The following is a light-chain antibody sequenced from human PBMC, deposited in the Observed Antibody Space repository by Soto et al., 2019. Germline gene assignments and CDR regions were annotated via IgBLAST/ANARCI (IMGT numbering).Light chain of an antibody. V-gene: IGLV3-1*01. CDR3: QACKGV. J-gene: IGLJ2*01. CDR2: QDS. CDR1: KLGDKY. Sequence: SYELTQPPSVSVSPGQTASITCSGDKLGDKYACWYQQKPGQSPVLVIYQDSKRPSGIPERFSGSNSGNTATLTISGTQAMDEADYYCQACKGVFGGGTQLTVL.